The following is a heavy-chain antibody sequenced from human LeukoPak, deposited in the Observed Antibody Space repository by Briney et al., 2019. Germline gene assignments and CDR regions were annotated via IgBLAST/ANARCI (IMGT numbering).Heavy chain of an antibody. CDR3: ARDIIDPYATLWGRNFDS. J-gene: IGHJ4*02. Sequence: GASVKVSCKASGYTFTSYYLHWGRQAPGQGLEGMGIINPSGGSTNYAQKFQGRVTMTGDTSTTTVYLEVSSMRSEATAVYYCARDIIDPYATLWGRNFDSWGQGTLVTVSS. CDR1: GYTFTSYY. CDR2: INPSGGST. D-gene: IGHD3-16*01. V-gene: IGHV1-46*01.